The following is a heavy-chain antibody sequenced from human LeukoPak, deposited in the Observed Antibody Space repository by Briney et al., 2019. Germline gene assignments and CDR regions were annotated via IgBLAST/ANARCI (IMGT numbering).Heavy chain of an antibody. Sequence: SETLSLTCTVSGGSISSSSYYWGWIRQPPGKGLEWIGSIYHSGSTYYNPSLKSRVTISVDTSKNQFSLKLSSVTAADTAVYYCARESHCSSTSCSLDYWGQGTLVTVSS. CDR1: GGSISSSSYY. CDR3: ARESHCSSTSCSLDY. V-gene: IGHV4-39*07. J-gene: IGHJ4*02. CDR2: IYHSGST. D-gene: IGHD2-2*01.